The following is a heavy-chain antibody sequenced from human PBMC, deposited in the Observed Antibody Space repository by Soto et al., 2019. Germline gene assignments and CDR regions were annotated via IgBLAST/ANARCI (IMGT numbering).Heavy chain of an antibody. V-gene: IGHV4-34*01. D-gene: IGHD6-19*01. Sequence: SETLSLTCAVYGGSFSGYYWSWIRQPPGKGLEWIGEINHSGSTNYNPSLKSRVTISVDTSKNQFSLELSSVTAADTAVYYCASSGFSGWYGGYYFDYWGQGTLVTVSS. J-gene: IGHJ4*02. CDR2: INHSGST. CDR3: ASSGFSGWYGGYYFDY. CDR1: GGSFSGYY.